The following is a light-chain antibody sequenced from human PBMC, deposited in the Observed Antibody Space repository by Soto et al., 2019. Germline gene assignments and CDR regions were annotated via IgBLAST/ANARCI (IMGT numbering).Light chain of an antibody. J-gene: IGLJ1*01. CDR2: EVS. CDR1: SSDVGGYNF. V-gene: IGLV2-14*01. Sequence: QSALTQPPSLSGSPGQSITISCTGTSSDVGGYNFVSWYQQHPGKAPKLMIYEVSNRPSGVSNRFSGSKSGNTASLTISGLQAEDEGDYYCGSYTSTSTHVFGSGTKLTVL. CDR3: GSYTSTSTHV.